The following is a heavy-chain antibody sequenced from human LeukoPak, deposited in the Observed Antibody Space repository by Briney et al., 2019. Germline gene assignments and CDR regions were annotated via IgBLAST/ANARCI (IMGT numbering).Heavy chain of an antibody. CDR1: GFTFSSYA. CDR2: ISYDGSNK. CDR3: AKPYHYYYGSGSYYSLYYYYYMDV. V-gene: IGHV3-30*04. D-gene: IGHD3-10*01. J-gene: IGHJ6*03. Sequence: GGSLRLSCAASGFTFSSYAMHWVRQAPGKGLEWVAVISYDGSNKYYADSVKGRFTISRDNSKNTLYLQMNSLRAEDTAVYYCAKPYHYYYGSGSYYSLYYYYYMDVWGKGTTVTISS.